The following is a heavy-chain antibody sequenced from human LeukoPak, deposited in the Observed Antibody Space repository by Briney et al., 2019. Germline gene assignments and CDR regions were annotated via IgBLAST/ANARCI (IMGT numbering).Heavy chain of an antibody. Sequence: GGSLRLSCAASGFTFTNYEMNWVRQAPGKGLEWVSCISSSDSTVYYADSVKGRFTISRDNAKNSLYLQMNSLRVEDTAVYYCARDFLGVADYWGQGTLVTVSS. J-gene: IGHJ4*01. V-gene: IGHV3-48*03. CDR1: GFTFTNYE. CDR2: ISSSDSTV. D-gene: IGHD2-21*01. CDR3: ARDFLGVADY.